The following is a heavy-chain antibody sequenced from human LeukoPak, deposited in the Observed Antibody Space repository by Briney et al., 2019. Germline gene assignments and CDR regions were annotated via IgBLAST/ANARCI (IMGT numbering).Heavy chain of an antibody. V-gene: IGHV3-30*03. CDR2: ISYDGSNK. CDR1: GLTFRNYG. Sequence: GGSLRLSCAASGLTFRNYGMHWVRQAPGKGLEWVAIISYDGSNKYYADSVRDRFTISKDNSQNTLYLQMNSLRAEDTAVYYCASHRGDYATGYFDYWGQGTLVTVSS. D-gene: IGHD1-1*01. CDR3: ASHRGDYATGYFDY. J-gene: IGHJ4*02.